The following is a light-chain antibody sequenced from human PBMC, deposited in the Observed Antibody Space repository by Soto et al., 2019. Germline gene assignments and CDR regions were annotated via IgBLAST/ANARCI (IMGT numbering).Light chain of an antibody. V-gene: IGKV1-33*01. J-gene: IGKJ5*01. CDR1: QDINNY. Sequence: DIQMTQSPSSLSASVGDRVTITCQASQDINNYVNWYQQKPGKAPKLLIFDASTLKTGVPSRFSGSGSGTDFIFTISSLQPEDIATYYCQQSNDLVSFGQGTRLEIK. CDR3: QQSNDLVS. CDR2: DAS.